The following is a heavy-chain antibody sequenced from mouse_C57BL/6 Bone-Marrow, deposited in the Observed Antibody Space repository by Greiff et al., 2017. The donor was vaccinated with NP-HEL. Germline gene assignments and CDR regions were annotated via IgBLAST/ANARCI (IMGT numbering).Heavy chain of an antibody. Sequence: EVKLVASGGDLVKPGGSLKLSCAASGFTFSSYGMSWVRHTPDKRLAWVATISSGGSYTYYPVSVKGRFTISRDNAKNTLYLQMSSLKSEDTAMYYCASPYDYDVAWFAYWGQGTLVTVSA. D-gene: IGHD2-4*01. CDR3: ASPYDYDVAWFAY. V-gene: IGHV5-6*01. CDR1: GFTFSSYG. CDR2: ISSGGSYT. J-gene: IGHJ3*01.